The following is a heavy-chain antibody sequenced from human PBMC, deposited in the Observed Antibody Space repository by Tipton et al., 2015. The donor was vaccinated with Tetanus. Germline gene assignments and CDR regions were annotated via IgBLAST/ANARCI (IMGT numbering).Heavy chain of an antibody. CDR2: IYYTGNT. V-gene: IGHV4-59*01. J-gene: IGHJ4*02. Sequence: TLSLTCTVSGGSISSFYWSWIRQSPGRGLEWIGYIYYTGNTNYNPSLKSRVTISADTTKKQFPLNLRSVTAADTAVYYCAGLPVGGGYSAHHYFLHWGQGTLVTVSS. D-gene: IGHD4-23*01. CDR3: AGLPVGGGYSAHHYFLH. CDR1: GGSISSFY.